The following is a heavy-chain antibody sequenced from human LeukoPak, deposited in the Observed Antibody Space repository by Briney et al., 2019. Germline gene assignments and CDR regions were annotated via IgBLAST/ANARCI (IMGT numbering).Heavy chain of an antibody. CDR2: INHSGST. CDR1: GGSFSGYY. Sequence: SETLSLTCAVYGGSFSGYYWSWIRQPPGKGLEWIGEINHSGSTNYNPSLKSRVTISVDTSKNQFSLKLTSVTAADTAVYYCARVSALLRFLEWLQPVDYWGQGTLVTVSS. V-gene: IGHV4-34*01. D-gene: IGHD3-3*01. J-gene: IGHJ4*02. CDR3: ARVSALLRFLEWLQPVDY.